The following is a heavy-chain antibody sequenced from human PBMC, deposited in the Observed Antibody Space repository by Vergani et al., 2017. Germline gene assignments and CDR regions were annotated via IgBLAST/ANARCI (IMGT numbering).Heavy chain of an antibody. CDR3: ARAAASALDN. CDR1: GGSISSGNYY. D-gene: IGHD6-13*01. CDR2: IYTSGST. V-gene: IGHV4-61*02. Sequence: QVQLQESGPGLVRPSQTLSLTCTVSGGSISSGNYYWSWIRQHAGKGLEWIGRIYTSGSTNYHPSLKSRVTISADTSKNQFSLKLNSVTAADTAVDYCARAAASALDNWGQGTLVTVSS. J-gene: IGHJ4*02.